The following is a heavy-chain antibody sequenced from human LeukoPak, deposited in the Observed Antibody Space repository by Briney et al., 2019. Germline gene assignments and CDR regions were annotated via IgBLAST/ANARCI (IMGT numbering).Heavy chain of an antibody. CDR3: ARLIVGATTKYAFDI. CDR2: IIPIFGTA. Sequence: SVKVSCKASGGTFSSYAISWVRQAPGQGLEWMGGIIPIFGTANYAQKFQGRVTITTDESTSTAYMELSSLRSEDTAVYYCARLIVGATTKYAFDIWGQGTMVTVSS. V-gene: IGHV1-69*05. D-gene: IGHD1-26*01. J-gene: IGHJ3*02. CDR1: GGTFSSYA.